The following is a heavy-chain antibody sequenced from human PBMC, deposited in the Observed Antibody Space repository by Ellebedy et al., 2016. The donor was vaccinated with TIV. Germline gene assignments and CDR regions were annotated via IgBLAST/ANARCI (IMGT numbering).Heavy chain of an antibody. CDR1: GYTFTNYA. D-gene: IGHD3-22*01. CDR2: INAGNGKT. CDR3: ARELPYDPHRRFDI. J-gene: IGHJ3*02. V-gene: IGHV1-3*01. Sequence: ASVKVSXXASGYTFTNYAMHWVRQAPGQRLEWMGWINAGNGKTKYSQKFQGRVTITRDTSASTAYMGLSSLRSEDTAVYYCARELPYDPHRRFDIWGQGTMVTVSS.